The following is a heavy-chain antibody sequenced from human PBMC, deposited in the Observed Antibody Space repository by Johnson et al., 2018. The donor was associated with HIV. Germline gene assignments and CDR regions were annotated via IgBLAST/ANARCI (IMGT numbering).Heavy chain of an antibody. J-gene: IGHJ3*02. Sequence: VQLVESGGGVVRPGGSLRLSCAASGFTFDDYAMHWVRQAPGKGLEWVSGISWNSGSIGYADSVKGRVTISRDNAKNSLYLQMNTLRAEDTAVYYCARDARQPGGDAFDIWGQGTMVTVSS. CDR1: GFTFDDYA. D-gene: IGHD3-16*01. V-gene: IGHV3-9*01. CDR3: ARDARQPGGDAFDI. CDR2: ISWNSGSI.